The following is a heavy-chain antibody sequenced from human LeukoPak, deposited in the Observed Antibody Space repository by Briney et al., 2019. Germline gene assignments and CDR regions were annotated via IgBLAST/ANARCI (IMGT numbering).Heavy chain of an antibody. CDR2: ISYDGSNK. D-gene: IGHD6-19*01. Sequence: GGSLRLSCAASGFTFSSYAMHWARQAPGKGLEWVAVISYDGSNKYYADSAKGRFTISRDNSKNTLYLQMNSLRAEDTAVYYCARDLGSGWPAGCFDPWGQGTLVTVSS. CDR3: ARDLGSGWPAGCFDP. J-gene: IGHJ5*02. V-gene: IGHV3-30*04. CDR1: GFTFSSYA.